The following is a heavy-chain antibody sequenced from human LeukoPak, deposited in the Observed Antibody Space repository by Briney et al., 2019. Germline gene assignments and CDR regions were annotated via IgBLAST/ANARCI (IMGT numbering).Heavy chain of an antibody. Sequence: SETLSLTCAVYGDSFNEYYWSWIRQPPGKGLEWIGEINHSGSTNYNPSLKSRVTISVDTSKNQFSLKLSSVTAADTAVYYCARGLTYYYGSGSPRRFDPWGQGTLVTVSS. CDR3: ARGLTYYYGSGSPRRFDP. CDR1: GDSFNEYY. CDR2: INHSGST. V-gene: IGHV4-34*01. J-gene: IGHJ5*02. D-gene: IGHD3-10*01.